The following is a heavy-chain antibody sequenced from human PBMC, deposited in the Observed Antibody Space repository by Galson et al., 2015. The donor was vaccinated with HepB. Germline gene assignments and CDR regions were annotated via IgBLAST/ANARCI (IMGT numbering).Heavy chain of an antibody. CDR3: ARAYSKPMDYYYYMDV. D-gene: IGHD4-11*01. CDR2: IYPGDSDT. CDR1: GYSFTSYW. Sequence: QSGAEVKKPGESLKISCKGSGYSFTSYWIGWVRQMPGKGLEWMGIIYPGDSDTRYSPSFQGQVTISADKSISTAYLQWSSLKASDTAMYYCARAYSKPMDYYYYMDVWGKGTTVTVSS. V-gene: IGHV5-51*01. J-gene: IGHJ6*03.